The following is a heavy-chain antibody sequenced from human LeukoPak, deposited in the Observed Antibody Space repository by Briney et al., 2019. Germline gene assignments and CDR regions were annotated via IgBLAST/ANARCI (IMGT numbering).Heavy chain of an antibody. CDR3: AKDLYSGSYYDAFDI. J-gene: IGHJ3*02. CDR1: GFTFSTYA. D-gene: IGHD1-26*01. CDR2: ISGSGGST. Sequence: GGSLRLSCAASGFTFSTYAMSWVRQAPGKGLEWVSTISGSGGSTYYADSVTGRFTISRDNSKNTLYLQVISLRVEDTAVYYCAKDLYSGSYYDAFDIWGQGTKVTVSS. V-gene: IGHV3-23*01.